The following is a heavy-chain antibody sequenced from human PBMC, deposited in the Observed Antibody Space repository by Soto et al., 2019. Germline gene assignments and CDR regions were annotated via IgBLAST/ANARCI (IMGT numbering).Heavy chain of an antibody. CDR3: ARFRGSYGMDV. CDR2: IIPILGIA. V-gene: IGHV1-69*02. Sequence: QVQLVQSGAEVKKPGSSVKVSCKASGGTFSSYTISWVRQAPGQGLEWMGRIIPILGIANYAQKFQGRVTITADKSTSTAYTELSSLRSEDTAVYYCARFRGSYGMDVWGPGTTVTVSS. D-gene: IGHD3-10*01. CDR1: GGTFSSYT. J-gene: IGHJ6*02.